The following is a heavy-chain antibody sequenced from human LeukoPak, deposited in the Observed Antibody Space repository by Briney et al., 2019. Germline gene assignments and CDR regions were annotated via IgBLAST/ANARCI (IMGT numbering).Heavy chain of an antibody. CDR1: GFTFNTYG. V-gene: IGHV3-23*01. Sequence: GGSLRLSCAASGFTFNTYGMSWVPQAPGKGLEWVSGISGSGGTTYYADSVKGRFTISRDNSKNTPYLQMNRLRAEETGVYYCATGHSGSGSSFDYWGQGTLVTVSS. CDR2: ISGSGGTT. J-gene: IGHJ4*02. D-gene: IGHD3-10*01. CDR3: ATGHSGSGSSFDY.